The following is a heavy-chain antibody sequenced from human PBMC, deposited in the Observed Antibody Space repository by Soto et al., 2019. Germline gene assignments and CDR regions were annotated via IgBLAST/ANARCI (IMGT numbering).Heavy chain of an antibody. D-gene: IGHD2-15*01. CDR1: GYTFISHY. J-gene: IGHJ4*02. CDR3: ARAYSGSNLPDY. V-gene: IGHV1-46*01. Sequence: ASVKVSCKASGYTFISHYMHWVRQAPGQGLEWMGIINPGGGSTSYAQKFQDRVTMSRDSSTTTVYMELSSLRSEDTAVYYCARAYSGSNLPDYWGQGTLVTVSS. CDR2: INPGGGST.